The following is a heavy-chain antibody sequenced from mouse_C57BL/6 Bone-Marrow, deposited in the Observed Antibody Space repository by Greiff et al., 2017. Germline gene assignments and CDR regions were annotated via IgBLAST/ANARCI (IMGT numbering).Heavy chain of an antibody. J-gene: IGHJ3*01. CDR3: ARRDYGSSFAY. V-gene: IGHV1-81*01. D-gene: IGHD1-1*01. CDR2: IYPRSGNT. Sequence: QVQLQQSGAELARPGASVKLSCKASGYTFTSYGISWVKQRTGQGLEWIGEIYPRSGNTYYNEKFKGKATLTADKSSSTAYMGLRSLTSEDSAVYFCARRDYGSSFAYWGQGTLVTVSA. CDR1: GYTFTSYG.